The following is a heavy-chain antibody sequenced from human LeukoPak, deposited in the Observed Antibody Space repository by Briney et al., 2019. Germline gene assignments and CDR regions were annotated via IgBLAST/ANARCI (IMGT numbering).Heavy chain of an antibody. D-gene: IGHD3-3*01. CDR2: IDRGVGST. CDR1: GFTFSLYD. CDR3: AKSAFWSGYYGWFDP. Sequence: PGGSLRLSCAASGFTFSLYDMSWVRQAPGKGLECVSAIDRGVGSTYYADSVKGRFTISRDNSKNTLYLQMNNLRADDTAVYYCAKSAFWSGYYGWFDPWGQGTLVTVSS. J-gene: IGHJ5*02. V-gene: IGHV3-23*01.